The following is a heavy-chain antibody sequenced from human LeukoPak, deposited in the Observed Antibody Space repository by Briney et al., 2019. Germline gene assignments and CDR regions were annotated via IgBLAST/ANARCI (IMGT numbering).Heavy chain of an antibody. V-gene: IGHV5-51*01. J-gene: IGHJ5*02. CDR2: IYPGDSDT. Sequence: GESLKISCKGSGYSFTSYWIGWVRQMPGKGLEWMGIIYPGDSDTRYSPSFQGQVTISADKSISTAYLQWSSLKASDTAMYYCARHFTSYYDILTGYPGEDWFDPWGQGTLVTVSS. D-gene: IGHD3-9*01. CDR3: ARHFTSYYDILTGYPGEDWFDP. CDR1: GYSFTSYW.